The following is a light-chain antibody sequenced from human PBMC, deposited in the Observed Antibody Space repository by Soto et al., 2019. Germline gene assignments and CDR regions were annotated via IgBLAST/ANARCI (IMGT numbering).Light chain of an antibody. CDR3: QQYHSLPRT. CDR1: QSVSTNY. V-gene: IGKV3-20*01. Sequence: EIVLTQSPGTLSLSPGDGATLSCMASQSVSTNYLAWFQQKPGQAPRLLIYGAHIRAIGIADRFRGSGSGTDFTLTISRLEPEDFAVYYCQQYHSLPRTFGQGTKVDIK. J-gene: IGKJ1*01. CDR2: GAH.